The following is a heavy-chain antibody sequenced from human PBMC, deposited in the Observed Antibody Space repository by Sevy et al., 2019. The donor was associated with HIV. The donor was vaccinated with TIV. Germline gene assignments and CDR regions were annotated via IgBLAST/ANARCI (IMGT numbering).Heavy chain of an antibody. D-gene: IGHD2-15*01. CDR1: GYTFTSYR. CDR3: ARAYCIGGSCYSLAY. CDR2: ISRFNGDT. V-gene: IGHV1-18*01. J-gene: IGHJ4*02. Sequence: ASGKVSCQASGYTFTSYRIYWMRQAPGQGLEWMGWISRFNGDTNHAQKLQGRVTMITDTSTNTAYMEIRSLRSDETAVYYCARAYCIGGSCYSLAYWGQGTLVTVSS.